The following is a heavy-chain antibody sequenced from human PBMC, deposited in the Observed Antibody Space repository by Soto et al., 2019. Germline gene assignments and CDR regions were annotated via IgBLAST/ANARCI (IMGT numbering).Heavy chain of an antibody. D-gene: IGHD6-13*01. J-gene: IGHJ4*02. CDR1: GFTFSSYG. Sequence: PGGPLRLSCAASGFTFSSYGMHWVRQAPGKGLEWVAVIWYDGSNKYYADSVKGRFTISRDNSKNTLYLQMNSLRAEDTAVYYCARVYSSSWYPVDYWGQGTLVTVSS. V-gene: IGHV3-33*01. CDR3: ARVYSSSWYPVDY. CDR2: IWYDGSNK.